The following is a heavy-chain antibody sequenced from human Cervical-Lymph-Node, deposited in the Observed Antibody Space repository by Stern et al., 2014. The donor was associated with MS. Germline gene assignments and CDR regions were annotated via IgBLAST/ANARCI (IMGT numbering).Heavy chain of an antibody. Sequence: EVQLVESGGGLVKPGGSLRLSCAASGFTFSNAWMSWVRQAPGKGLEWVGRIKRKVDGGTTDYAAPVKGRFTISRDDSKNTLYLQMNSLKTEDTAVYYCTTDLEGSSSPSYWGQGTLVVVSS. D-gene: IGHD2-2*01. CDR3: TTDLEGSSSPSY. V-gene: IGHV3-15*01. J-gene: IGHJ4*02. CDR1: GFTFSNAW. CDR2: IKRKVDGGTT.